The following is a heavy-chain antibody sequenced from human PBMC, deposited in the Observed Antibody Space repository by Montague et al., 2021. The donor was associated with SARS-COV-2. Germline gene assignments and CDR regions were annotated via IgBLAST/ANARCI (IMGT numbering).Heavy chain of an antibody. J-gene: IGHJ4*02. Sequence: SETLSLTCTVSGGSISSCAYYWGWIRQPPGKGLEWIGSIYYSGSTYYXPSLKSRVSISVDTSKNQLSLNLTSVTAADTAVYYCARVVGGSFDFWGQGTLVTVSS. CDR2: IYYSGST. CDR3: ARVVGGSFDF. CDR1: GGSISSCAYY. D-gene: IGHD2-15*01. V-gene: IGHV4-39*07.